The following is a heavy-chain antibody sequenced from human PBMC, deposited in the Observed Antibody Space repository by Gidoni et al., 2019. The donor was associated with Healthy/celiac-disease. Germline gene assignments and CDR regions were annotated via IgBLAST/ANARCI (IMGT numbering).Heavy chain of an antibody. D-gene: IGHD5-12*01. CDR3: ARQGDGYNPFDY. CDR1: GGSISSSSDY. J-gene: IGHJ4*02. Sequence: QLQLQESGPGLVKPSETLSLTCTVAGGSISSSSDYWGWIRPPPGKGLEWIGSIYYSGSTYYNPSLKSRVTISVDTSKNQFSLKLSSVTAADTAVYYCARQGDGYNPFDYWGQGTLVTVSS. V-gene: IGHV4-39*01. CDR2: IYYSGST.